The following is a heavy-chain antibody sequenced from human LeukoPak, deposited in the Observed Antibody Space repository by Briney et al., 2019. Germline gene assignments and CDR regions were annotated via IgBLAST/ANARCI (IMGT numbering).Heavy chain of an antibody. D-gene: IGHD4-17*01. CDR2: ISYDGSNK. J-gene: IGHJ4*02. CDR3: AKGRTDYALDY. CDR1: GFTFGSYG. V-gene: IGHV3-30*18. Sequence: GGSLRLSCAASGFTFGSYGIHWVRQAPGKGLEWVAVISYDGSNKYYADSVKGRFTISRDNSKNTLYLQVNSLRAEDTAVYYCAKGRTDYALDYWGQGTLVTVSS.